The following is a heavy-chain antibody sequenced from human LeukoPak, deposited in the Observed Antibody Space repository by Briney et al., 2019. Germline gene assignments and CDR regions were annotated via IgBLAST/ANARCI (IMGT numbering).Heavy chain of an antibody. D-gene: IGHD3-3*01. CDR3: ARHTPFWSGYSYYFDY. J-gene: IGHJ4*02. CDR2: VFYSGST. CDR1: GGSMSSSSYY. Sequence: SETLSLTCTVSGGSMSSSSYYWGWIRQPPGKGLEGIGSVFYSGSTYYNPSLKSRVTISVDTSKNQFSLKLSSVTAADTAVHYCARHTPFWSGYSYYFDYWGQGTLVTVSS. V-gene: IGHV4-39*01.